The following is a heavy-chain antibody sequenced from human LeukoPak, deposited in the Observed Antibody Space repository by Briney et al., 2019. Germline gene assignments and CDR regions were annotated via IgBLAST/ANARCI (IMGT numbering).Heavy chain of an antibody. CDR1: GYTLTELS. J-gene: IGHJ4*02. Sequence: ASVKVSCKVSGYTLTELSMHWVRQAPGKGLEWMGGSDPEDGETIYAQKFQGRVTVTEDTSTDTAYMELSSLRSEDTAVYYCAITRPYYYDSSGYYCDYWGQGTLVTVSS. V-gene: IGHV1-24*01. CDR3: AITRPYYYDSSGYYCDY. CDR2: SDPEDGET. D-gene: IGHD3-22*01.